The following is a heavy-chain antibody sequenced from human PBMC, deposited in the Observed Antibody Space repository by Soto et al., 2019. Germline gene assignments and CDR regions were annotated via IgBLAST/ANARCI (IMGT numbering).Heavy chain of an antibody. J-gene: IGHJ3*02. CDR1: GFTFNTYA. CDR3: ANAAHCSDTTCHPGPI. CDR2: ISISGDTM. D-gene: IGHD2-2*01. V-gene: IGHV3-23*01. Sequence: EVQLLESGGGLVQPGGSLRLTCAASGFTFNTYAMSWVRQAPGRGLEWVAGISISGDTMDYSDSVKGRFTISRDNSKNVLFLQINSLRAEDTAVYYCANAAHCSDTTCHPGPIWGQGTVVTVSS.